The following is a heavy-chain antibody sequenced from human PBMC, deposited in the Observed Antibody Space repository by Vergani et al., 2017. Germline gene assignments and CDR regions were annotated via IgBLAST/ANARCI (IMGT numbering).Heavy chain of an antibody. CDR3: ARDRNYYDSSGYWILKDY. J-gene: IGHJ4*02. Sequence: EVQLLESGGGLVQPGGSLRLSCAASGFTFSSYAMSWVRQAPGKGLEWVSAISGSGGSTYDADSVKGRFTISRDNSKNTLYLQMNSLRAEDTGVYYCARDRNYYDSSGYWILKDYWGQGPLVTVSS. V-gene: IGHV3-23*01. CDR1: GFTFSSYA. D-gene: IGHD3-22*01. CDR2: ISGSGGST.